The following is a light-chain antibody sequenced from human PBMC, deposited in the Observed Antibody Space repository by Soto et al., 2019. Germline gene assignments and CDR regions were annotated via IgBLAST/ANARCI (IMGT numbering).Light chain of an antibody. CDR1: QNINNF. Sequence: DIQMTQSPSSLSASVGDRVTITCRASQNINNFLNWYQQRPGKAPKLLIYTASNLQSGVPSRVSGSGSGTDFTLTISSLQPEDFATYYCQQSYTTPYTFGQGTKLEIK. V-gene: IGKV1-39*01. CDR2: TAS. J-gene: IGKJ2*01. CDR3: QQSYTTPYT.